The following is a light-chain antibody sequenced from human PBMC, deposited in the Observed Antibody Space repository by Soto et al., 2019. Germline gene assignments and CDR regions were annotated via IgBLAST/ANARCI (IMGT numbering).Light chain of an antibody. CDR1: RSNIGSNP. V-gene: IGLV1-44*01. J-gene: IGLJ1*01. CDR3: AAWVDSLNGLYV. Sequence: QSVLTQPPSAPGTPGQRVTISCSGSRSNIGSNPVNWYQQLPGTAPKLLIYSDNQRPSGVPDRFSGSKSGTSASLAISGLQSEDEADYYCAAWVDSLNGLYVFGTGTKVTVL. CDR2: SDN.